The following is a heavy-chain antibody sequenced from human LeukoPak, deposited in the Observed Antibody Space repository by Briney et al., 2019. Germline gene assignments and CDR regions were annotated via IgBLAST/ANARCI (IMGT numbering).Heavy chain of an antibody. CDR3: ARDNRLQPFDY. V-gene: IGHV1-8*01. D-gene: IGHD5-24*01. J-gene: IGHJ4*02. Sequence: ASVKVSCKASGYTFTSYDINWVRQATGQGLEWMGWMNPNSGNTGYAQKFQGRVTITADKSTSTAYMELSSLRSEDTAVYYCARDNRLQPFDYWGQGTLVTVSS. CDR2: MNPNSGNT. CDR1: GYTFTSYD.